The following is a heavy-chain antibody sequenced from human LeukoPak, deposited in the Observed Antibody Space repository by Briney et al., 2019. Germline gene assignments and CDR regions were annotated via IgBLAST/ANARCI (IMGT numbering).Heavy chain of an antibody. Sequence: PSETLSLTCTVSGGSISSYYWSWIRQPPGKGLEWIGYIYTSGSTNYNPSLKSRVTISVDTSKNQFSLKLSSVTAADTAVYYCARRRSGSYYFDYWGQGTLVTVSS. CDR3: ARRRSGSYYFDY. CDR2: IYTSGST. J-gene: IGHJ4*02. CDR1: GGSISSYY. V-gene: IGHV4-4*09. D-gene: IGHD1-26*01.